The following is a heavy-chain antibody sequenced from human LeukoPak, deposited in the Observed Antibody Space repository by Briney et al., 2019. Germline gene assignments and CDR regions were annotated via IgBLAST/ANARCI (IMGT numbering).Heavy chain of an antibody. V-gene: IGHV3-21*04. D-gene: IGHD7-27*01. Sequence: PGGSLRLSCAASGLTFSSYSMNWVRQAPGKGLEWVSSISSSSSYIYYADSVKGRFTISRDNAKNSLYLQMNSLRAEDTAVYYCAREGMMGMSFDIWGQGTMVTVSS. CDR2: ISSSSSYI. J-gene: IGHJ3*02. CDR1: GLTFSSYS. CDR3: AREGMMGMSFDI.